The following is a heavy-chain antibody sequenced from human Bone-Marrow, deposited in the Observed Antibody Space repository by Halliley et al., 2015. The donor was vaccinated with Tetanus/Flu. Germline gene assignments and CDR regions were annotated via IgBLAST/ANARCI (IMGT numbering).Heavy chain of an antibody. D-gene: IGHD5-12*01. CDR2: ISFDGSKK. CDR3: AKDPWGYKGYFDS. V-gene: IGHV3-30*18. Sequence: EWVAVISFDGSKKHYADSVKGRFTISRDNSRNTVYLQMNSLRAEDTAVYYCAKDPWGYKGYFDSWGQGTLVTVSP. J-gene: IGHJ4*02.